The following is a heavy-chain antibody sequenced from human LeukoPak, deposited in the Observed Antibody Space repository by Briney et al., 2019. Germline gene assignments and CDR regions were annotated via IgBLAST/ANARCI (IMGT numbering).Heavy chain of an antibody. V-gene: IGHV4-31*03. D-gene: IGHD2-2*01. CDR1: GGSISSGGYY. J-gene: IGHJ4*02. CDR3: ARAVVVPAASPYYFDY. CDR2: IYYSGST. Sequence: SETLSLTCTVSGGSISSGGYYWSWVRQHPGKGLGWIGYIYYSGSTYYNPSLKSRVTISVDTSKNQFSLKLSSVTAADTAVYYCARAVVVPAASPYYFDYWGQGTLVTVSS.